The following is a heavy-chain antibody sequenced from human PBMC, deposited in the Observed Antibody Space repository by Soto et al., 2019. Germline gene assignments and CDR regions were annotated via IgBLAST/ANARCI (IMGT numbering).Heavy chain of an antibody. CDR2: IYYSGST. V-gene: IGHV4-59*01. CDR3: ARDQKYYDSSGYYPHNWFDP. CDR1: CGSISSYY. Sequence: SETLSLTCTVSCGSISSYYWSWIRQPPGKGLEWIGYIYYSGSTNYNPSLKSRVTISVDTSKNQFSLKLSSVTAADTAVYYCARDQKYYDSSGYYPHNWFDPWGQGTLVTVSS. D-gene: IGHD3-22*01. J-gene: IGHJ5*02.